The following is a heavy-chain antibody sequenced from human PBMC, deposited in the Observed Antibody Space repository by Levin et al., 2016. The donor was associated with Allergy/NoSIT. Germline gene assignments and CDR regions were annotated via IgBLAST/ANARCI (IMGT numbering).Heavy chain of an antibody. CDR3: ARDRCSSTSCYQNYYYYGMDV. D-gene: IGHD2-2*01. J-gene: IGHJ6*02. CDR2: ISSSGSTI. Sequence: WIRQPPGKGLEWVSYISSSGSTIYYADSVKGRFTISRDNAKNSLYLQMNSLRAEDTAVYYCARDRCSSTSCYQNYYYYGMDVWGQGTTVTVSS. V-gene: IGHV3-11*01.